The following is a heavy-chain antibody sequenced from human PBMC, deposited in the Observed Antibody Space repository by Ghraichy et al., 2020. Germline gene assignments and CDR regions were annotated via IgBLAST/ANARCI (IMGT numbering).Heavy chain of an antibody. CDR2: IYYSGST. CDR1: GGSISSYY. Sequence: ETLSLTCTVSGGSISSYYWSWIRQPPGKGLEWIGYIYYSGSTNYNPSLKSRVTISVDTSKNQFSLKLSSVTAADTAVYYCASTYYYDSSGYYFAFDIWGQGTMVTVSS. D-gene: IGHD3-22*01. J-gene: IGHJ3*02. V-gene: IGHV4-59*01. CDR3: ASTYYYDSSGYYFAFDI.